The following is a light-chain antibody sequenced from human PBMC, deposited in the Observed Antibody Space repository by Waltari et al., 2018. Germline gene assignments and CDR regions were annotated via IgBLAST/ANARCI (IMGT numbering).Light chain of an antibody. CDR2: GVS. V-gene: IGKV3-20*01. J-gene: IGKJ1*01. CDR3: QQYDNSPPWT. CDR1: QSVTSGY. Sequence: EIVLTQSPGTLSLSPGERATLSCRAGQSVTSGYLAWYQQKPGQPPRLVIHGVSSRATGIPDRFSGSGSGTDFTLTISRLEPEDFAVYFCQQYDNSPPWTFGQGTKVEIK.